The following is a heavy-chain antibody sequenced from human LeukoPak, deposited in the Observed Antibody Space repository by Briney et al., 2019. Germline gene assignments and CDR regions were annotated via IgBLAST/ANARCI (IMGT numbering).Heavy chain of an antibody. Sequence: GGSLRLSCAASGFTFSSYSMNWVRLAPGKGLEWVSSISSGSGYIQYADSVKGRFTISRDNAENSVFLQMRSLRVDDTALYYCVRGWFDFWGQGTPVTVSS. CDR3: VRGWFDF. V-gene: IGHV3-21*01. CDR2: ISSGSGYI. J-gene: IGHJ5*01. CDR1: GFTFSSYS.